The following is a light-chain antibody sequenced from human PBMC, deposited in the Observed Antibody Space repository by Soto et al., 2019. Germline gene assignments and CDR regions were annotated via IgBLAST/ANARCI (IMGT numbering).Light chain of an antibody. V-gene: IGKV1-5*03. J-gene: IGKJ1*01. Sequence: DIQMTQYPSTLSASVGDRVTITCRASQSINDWLAWYQQKPGKAPNLLIYKASSLQSGVPSRFSGSGSGTEFTLTISSLQPDDFATFYCQQYFGYPWTFGQGTKVEIK. CDR2: KAS. CDR3: QQYFGYPWT. CDR1: QSINDW.